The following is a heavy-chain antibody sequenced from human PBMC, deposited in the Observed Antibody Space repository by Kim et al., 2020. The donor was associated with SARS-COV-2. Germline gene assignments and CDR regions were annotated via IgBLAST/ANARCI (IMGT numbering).Heavy chain of an antibody. CDR2: TYYRSRWLN. CDR1: NIAT. J-gene: IGHJ4*02. D-gene: IGHD6-13*01. CDR3: ARAAGVQSGLDF. V-gene: IGHV6-1*01. Sequence: NIATWNWVRQSPSGGLEWLGRTYYRSRWLNEYATSVKSRITINPDTPKNQFSLQLSSVTPEDTAVYYCARAAGVQSGLDFWGQGTLAT.